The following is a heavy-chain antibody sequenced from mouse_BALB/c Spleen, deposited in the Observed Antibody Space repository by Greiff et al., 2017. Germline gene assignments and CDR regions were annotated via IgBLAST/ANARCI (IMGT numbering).Heavy chain of an antibody. J-gene: IGHJ4*01. CDR2: IDPETGGT. V-gene: IGHV1-15*01. D-gene: IGHD3-2*01. Sequence: VQLQQSGAELVRPGASVTLSCKASGYTFTDYEMHWVKQTPVHGLEWIGAIDPETGGTAYNQKFKGKATLTADKSSSTAYMELRSLTSEDSAVYYCTRDSSGSLYYAMDYWGQGTSVTVSS. CDR1: GYTFTDYE. CDR3: TRDSSGSLYYAMDY.